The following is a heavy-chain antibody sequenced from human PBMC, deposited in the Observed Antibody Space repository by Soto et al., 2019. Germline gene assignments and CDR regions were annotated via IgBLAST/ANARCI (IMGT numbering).Heavy chain of an antibody. D-gene: IGHD1-20*01. CDR3: ARDCAGVGSRITGVPPHSWLDP. CDR1: GGSVSSGSYY. Sequence: PSETLSLTCTVSGGSVSSGSYYWSWIRQPPGKGLEWIGYIYYSGSTNYNPSLKSRVTISVDTSKNQFSLKLSSVTAADTAVYYCARDCAGVGSRITGVPPHSWLDPWGQGTLVTVYS. V-gene: IGHV4-61*01. CDR2: IYYSGST. J-gene: IGHJ5*02.